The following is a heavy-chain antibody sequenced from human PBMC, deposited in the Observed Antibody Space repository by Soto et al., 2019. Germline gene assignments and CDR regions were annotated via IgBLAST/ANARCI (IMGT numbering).Heavy chain of an antibody. V-gene: IGHV3-23*01. J-gene: IGHJ3*02. CDR2: ISGGGDGT. D-gene: IGHD2-15*01. CDR1: GFTFGNYA. Sequence: EVQLLESGGGLVQPGGSLRLSCAASGFTFGNYAMIWVRQAPGKGLEWVSTISGGGDGTYYADSVRGRFTISRENSRSTVYLQMNSLRAEDTAVYYCAKKGLGSLATYCSTGDCHYAFDIWGQGTMVTVSS. CDR3: AKKGLGSLATYCSTGDCHYAFDI.